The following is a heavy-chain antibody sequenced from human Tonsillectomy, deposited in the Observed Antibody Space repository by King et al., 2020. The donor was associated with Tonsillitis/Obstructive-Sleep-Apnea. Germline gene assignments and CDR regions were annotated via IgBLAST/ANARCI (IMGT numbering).Heavy chain of an antibody. CDR3: VRISPDAAAAGNYSYMDV. CDR1: GFSLSTSGMC. J-gene: IGHJ6*03. V-gene: IGHV2-70*11. Sequence: VTLKESGPALVKPTQTLTLTCTFSGFSLSTSGMCVSWIRQPPGKALEWLARIDWDDDKYYSTSLKTRLTNSMDTSKNQVVLTMTNMDPVDTGTYYCVRISPDAAAAGNYSYMDVWGKGTTVTVSS. D-gene: IGHD6-13*01. CDR2: IDWDDDK.